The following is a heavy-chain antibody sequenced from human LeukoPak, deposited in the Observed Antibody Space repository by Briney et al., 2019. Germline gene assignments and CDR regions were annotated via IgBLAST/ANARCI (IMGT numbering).Heavy chain of an antibody. V-gene: IGHV3-13*05. J-gene: IGHJ6*02. Sequence: PGGSLRLSCAASGFTFSSYDMHWVRHATGKGLEWVSAIGTAGDPYYPGSVKGRFTISRENAKNSLYLQMNSLRAGDTAAYYCARGDYYYGMDVWGQGTTVTVSS. CDR1: GFTFSSYD. CDR3: ARGDYYYGMDV. CDR2: IGTAGDP.